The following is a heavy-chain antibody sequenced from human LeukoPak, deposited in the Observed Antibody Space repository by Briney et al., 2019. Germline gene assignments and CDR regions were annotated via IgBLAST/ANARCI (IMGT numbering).Heavy chain of an antibody. J-gene: IGHJ3*02. CDR1: GYTLTELS. CDR3: VTWIQLWSRGYDAFDI. CDR2: LDPEDGET. V-gene: IGHV1-24*01. D-gene: IGHD5-18*01. Sequence: ASVKVSCKVSGYTLTELSMHWARQAPGKGLEWMGGLDPEDGETIYAQKFQGRVTMTEDTSTDTAYMVLSSLRSEDTAVYYCVTWIQLWSRGYDAFDIWGQGTMVTVSS.